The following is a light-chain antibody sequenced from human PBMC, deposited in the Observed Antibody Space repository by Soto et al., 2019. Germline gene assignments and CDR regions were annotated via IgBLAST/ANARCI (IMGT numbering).Light chain of an antibody. CDR2: EGS. J-gene: IGLJ3*02. Sequence: QSALTQPASVSGSPGQSITISCTGTSSDVGSYNLVSWYQQHPGKAPKLMIYEGSKRPSAVSNRFSGSKSGNTASLTISGLQAEDEADYYCCSYAGSRPPFGGGTKLTVL. V-gene: IGLV2-23*01. CDR1: SSDVGSYNL. CDR3: CSYAGSRPP.